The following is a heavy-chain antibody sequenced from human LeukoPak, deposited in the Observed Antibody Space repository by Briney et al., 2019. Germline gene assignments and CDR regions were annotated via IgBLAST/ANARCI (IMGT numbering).Heavy chain of an antibody. Sequence: QTGGSLRLSCAASGFTFSSYSMNWVRQAPGKGLEWVSVIYSGGSTYYADSVKGRFTISRDNSKNTLYLQMNSLRAEDTAVYYCARDHYDSSGYGYYYYYMDVWGKGTTVTVSS. CDR1: GFTFSSYS. J-gene: IGHJ6*03. D-gene: IGHD3-22*01. CDR3: ARDHYDSSGYGYYYYYMDV. V-gene: IGHV3-53*01. CDR2: IYSGGST.